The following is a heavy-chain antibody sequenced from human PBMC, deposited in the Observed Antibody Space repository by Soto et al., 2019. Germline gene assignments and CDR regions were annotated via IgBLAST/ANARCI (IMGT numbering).Heavy chain of an antibody. D-gene: IGHD1-20*01. V-gene: IGHV3-23*01. CDR2: IGGTGTDT. CDR1: RFTFSDFA. CDR3: AKDAVPYNGKWDWFDS. J-gene: IGHJ5*01. Sequence: DVHLLESGGGLVQPGGSLTLSCAASRFTFSDFAMSWVRQAPGKGLEWVSSIGGTGTDTHYADSVKGRFTISRDNSRNTLYLPIDSLRDEDTAVYYCAKDAVPYNGKWDWFDSWGQGTLVIVSS.